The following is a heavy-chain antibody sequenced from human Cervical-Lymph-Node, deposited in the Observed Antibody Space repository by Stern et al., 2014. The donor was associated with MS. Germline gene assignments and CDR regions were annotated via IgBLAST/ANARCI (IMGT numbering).Heavy chain of an antibody. Sequence: QVQLVESGGGVVQPGRSLRLSCAASGFTFSSYGMHWVRQAPGKGLEWVAVLWYDGSNKYYADSVKGRFTISRDNSKNTLYLQMNSLRAEDTAVYYCARGIGAAMVPYYFDYWGQGTLVTVSS. J-gene: IGHJ4*02. CDR1: GFTFSSYG. V-gene: IGHV3-33*01. D-gene: IGHD4/OR15-4a*01. CDR3: ARGIGAAMVPYYFDY. CDR2: LWYDGSNK.